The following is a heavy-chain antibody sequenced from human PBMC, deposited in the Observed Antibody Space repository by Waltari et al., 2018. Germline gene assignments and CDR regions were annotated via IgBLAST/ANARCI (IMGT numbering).Heavy chain of an antibody. V-gene: IGHV4-38-2*01. Sequence: QVQLQESGPGLVKPSETLSLTCAVSGYSISSGYYWGWIRQPPGKGLEWIGSIYHSGSTYYNPSLKSRVTISVETSKNQFSLKLSSVTAADTAVYYCALRPQWLPEEDYWGQGTLVTVSS. CDR1: GYSISSGYY. CDR3: ALRPQWLPEEDY. CDR2: IYHSGST. J-gene: IGHJ4*02. D-gene: IGHD6-19*01.